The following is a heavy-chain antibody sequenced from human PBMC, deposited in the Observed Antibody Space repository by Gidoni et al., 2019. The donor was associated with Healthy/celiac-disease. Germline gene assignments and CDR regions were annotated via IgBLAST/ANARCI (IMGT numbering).Heavy chain of an antibody. CDR3: AKAYSSSWYSSGDY. CDR2: ISWNSGSI. J-gene: IGHJ4*02. V-gene: IGHV3-9*01. D-gene: IGHD6-13*01. Sequence: EVQLVASGGGLVQPGRSLRLSCAASGFTFDDYAMHWVRQAPGKGLEWVSGISWNSGSIGYADSVKGRFTISRDNAKNSLYLQMNSLRAEDTALYYCAKAYSSSWYSSGDYWGQGTLVTVSS. CDR1: GFTFDDYA.